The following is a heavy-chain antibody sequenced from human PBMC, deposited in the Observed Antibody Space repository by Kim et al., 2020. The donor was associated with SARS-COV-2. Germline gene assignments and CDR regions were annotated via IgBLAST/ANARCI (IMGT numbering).Heavy chain of an antibody. V-gene: IGHV3-9*01. J-gene: IGHJ6*02. CDR2: ISWNSGSI. CDR3: AKDLGIAVAGSELGYGMDV. D-gene: IGHD6-19*01. Sequence: GGSLRLSCAASGFTFDDYAMHWVRQAPGKGLEWVSGISWNSGSIGYADSVKGRFTISRDNAKNSLYLQMNSLRAEDTALYYCAKDLGIAVAGSELGYGMDVWGQGTTVTVSS. CDR1: GFTFDDYA.